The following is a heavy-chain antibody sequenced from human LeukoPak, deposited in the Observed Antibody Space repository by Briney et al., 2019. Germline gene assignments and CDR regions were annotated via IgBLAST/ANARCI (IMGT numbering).Heavy chain of an antibody. CDR3: ARGSGSVVIVSSHAFDI. D-gene: IGHD2-21*01. CDR2: IYHSGST. CDR1: GGSISNYY. J-gene: IGHJ3*02. V-gene: IGHV4-59*01. Sequence: PSETLSLTCTVSGGSISNYYWSRIRQPPGKGLEWIGYIYHSGSTNYNPSLKSRVTISADTSKNQFSLKLTSVTAADTAVYCCARGSGSVVIVSSHAFDIWGQGTMVTVSS.